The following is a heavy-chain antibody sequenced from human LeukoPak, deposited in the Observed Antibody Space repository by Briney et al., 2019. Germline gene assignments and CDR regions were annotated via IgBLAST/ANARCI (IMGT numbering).Heavy chain of an antibody. CDR3: ARVYYGSDAFDI. J-gene: IGHJ3*02. Sequence: GASVKVSCKASGNTLTGYYMHWVRQAPGQGLEWMGWINPNSGGTNYAQKFQGRVTMTRDTSISTAYMELSRLRSDDTAVYYCARVYYGSDAFDIWGQGTMVTVSS. D-gene: IGHD3-10*01. CDR1: GNTLTGYY. CDR2: INPNSGGT. V-gene: IGHV1-2*02.